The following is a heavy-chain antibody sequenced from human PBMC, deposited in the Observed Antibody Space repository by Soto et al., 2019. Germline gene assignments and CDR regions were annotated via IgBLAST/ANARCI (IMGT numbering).Heavy chain of an antibody. CDR1: GGTFSSYT. CDR3: ARVDTAMVLDY. Sequence: SVEVSCKASGGTFSSYTMSWVRQAPGQGLEWMGRIIPILGIANYAQKLQGRVTMTTDTSTSTAYMELRSLRSDDTAVYYCARVDTAMVLDYWGQGTLVTVSS. CDR2: IIPILGIA. J-gene: IGHJ4*02. V-gene: IGHV1-69*02. D-gene: IGHD5-18*01.